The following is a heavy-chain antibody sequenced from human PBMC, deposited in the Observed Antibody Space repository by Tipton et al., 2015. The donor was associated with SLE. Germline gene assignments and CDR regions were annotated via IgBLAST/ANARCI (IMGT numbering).Heavy chain of an antibody. CDR3: ARLRGSFGSGSYDY. Sequence: TLSLTCSVSGGSISSSGYYWGWIRQPPGKGLEWIGTIYYSGGTSYNPSLKSRVTISVDTSKNQFSLKLNSVTAGDTAVYYCARLRGSFGSGSYDYWGQGTLVTVSS. CDR1: GGSISSSGYY. J-gene: IGHJ4*02. CDR2: IYYSGGT. V-gene: IGHV4-39*07. D-gene: IGHD3-10*01.